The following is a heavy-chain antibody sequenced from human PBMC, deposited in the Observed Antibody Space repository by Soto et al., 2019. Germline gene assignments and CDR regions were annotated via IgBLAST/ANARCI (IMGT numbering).Heavy chain of an antibody. CDR2: IKQDGSEK. Sequence: GGSLRLSCAASGFTFSSYWMSWVRQAPGKGLEWVANIKQDGSEKYYVDSVKGRFTISRDNAKNSLYLQMNSLRAEDTAVYYCARMVRGVIITRHYFDYWGQGALVTVSS. J-gene: IGHJ4*02. CDR3: ARMVRGVIITRHYFDY. D-gene: IGHD3-10*01. V-gene: IGHV3-7*04. CDR1: GFTFSSYW.